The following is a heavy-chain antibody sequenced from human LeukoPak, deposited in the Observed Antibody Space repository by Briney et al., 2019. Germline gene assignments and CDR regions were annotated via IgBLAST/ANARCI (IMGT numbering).Heavy chain of an antibody. CDR1: GFTFSSYS. CDR3: ARTGDGYNYYNYYYMDV. J-gene: IGHJ6*03. CDR2: IYYSGST. D-gene: IGHD5-24*01. Sequence: GSLRLSCAASGFTFSSYSMNWVRQPPGKGLEWIGSIYYSGSTYYNPSLKSRVTISVDTSKNQFSLKLSSVTAADTAVYYCARTGDGYNYYNYYYMDVWGKGTTVTVTS. V-gene: IGHV4-39*07.